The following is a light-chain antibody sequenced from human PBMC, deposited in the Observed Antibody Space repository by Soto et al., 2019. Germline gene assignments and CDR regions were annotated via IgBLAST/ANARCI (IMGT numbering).Light chain of an antibody. J-gene: IGLJ1*01. CDR3: CSFAGSNRRV. CDR2: GVT. CDR1: SSDIGGYNY. Sequence: QSALTQPPSASGSRGQSVTISCTGTSSDIGGYNYVSWYQRHPGKAPKLLIYGVTARPSGVPDRFSGSKSGNTASLTVSGLQAEDEADYYCCSFAGSNRRVFGTGTKVTVL. V-gene: IGLV2-8*01.